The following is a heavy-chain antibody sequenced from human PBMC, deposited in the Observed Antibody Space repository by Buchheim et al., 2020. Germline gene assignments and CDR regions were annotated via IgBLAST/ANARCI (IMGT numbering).Heavy chain of an antibody. J-gene: IGHJ6*02. V-gene: IGHV3-30*04. D-gene: IGHD6-13*01. CDR2: ISYDGSNK. Sequence: QVQLVESGGGVVQPGRSLRLSCAASGFTFSSYAMHWVRQAPGKGLEWVAVISYDGSNKYYADSVKGRFTISSDNYKNTLYLQMNSLRAEDTAVYYCARDNSRYSSSWYRRYYYGMDVWGQGTT. CDR3: ARDNSRYSSSWYRRYYYGMDV. CDR1: GFTFSSYA.